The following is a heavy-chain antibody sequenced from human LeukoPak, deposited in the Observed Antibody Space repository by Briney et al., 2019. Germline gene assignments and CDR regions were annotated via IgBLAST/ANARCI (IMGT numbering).Heavy chain of an antibody. V-gene: IGHV4-59*08. J-gene: IGHJ4*02. CDR1: GGSISSHY. D-gene: IGHD5-24*01. CDR3: ARTSWVQSSYYFEY. Sequence: PPETLSLTCTVSGGSISSHYWSWIRQPPGKGLEWIGYIYYSGSINYNPSLKSRVTISVDTSKNQFSLKLSSVTAADTAVYYCARTSWVQSSYYFEYWGQGTLVTVSS. CDR2: IYYSGSI.